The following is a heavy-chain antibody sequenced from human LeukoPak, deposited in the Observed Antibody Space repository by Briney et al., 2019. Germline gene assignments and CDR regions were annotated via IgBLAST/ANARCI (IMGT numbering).Heavy chain of an antibody. CDR3: ARDSSSWYYYYGMDV. J-gene: IGHJ6*02. Sequence: ASVKVSFTASGYTFTIYAMNWVRQAPGQGLEWMGWINTNTGNPTYAQGFTGRFVFSLDTSVSTAYLQISSLKAEDTAVYYCARDSSSWYYYYGMDVWGQGTTVTVSS. V-gene: IGHV7-4-1*02. CDR2: INTNTGNP. CDR1: GYTFTIYA. D-gene: IGHD6-13*01.